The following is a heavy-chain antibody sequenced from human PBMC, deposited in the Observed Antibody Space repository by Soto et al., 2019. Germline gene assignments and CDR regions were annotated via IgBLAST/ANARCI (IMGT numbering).Heavy chain of an antibody. CDR3: ARSYYDSSGYYFNWFDP. V-gene: IGHV4-30-4*01. D-gene: IGHD3-22*01. Sequence: PSETLSLTCTVSGGSISSGDYYWSWIRQPPGKGREWIGYIYYSGSAYSNPSLKSLVTISVDTSKNQFSLKLSSVTAADTAVYCCARSYYDSSGYYFNWFDPWGQGTLVTVSS. CDR1: GGSISSGDYY. CDR2: IYYSGSA. J-gene: IGHJ5*02.